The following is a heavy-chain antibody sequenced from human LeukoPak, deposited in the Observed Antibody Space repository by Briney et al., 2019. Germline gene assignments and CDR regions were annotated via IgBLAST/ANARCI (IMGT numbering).Heavy chain of an antibody. V-gene: IGHV1-2*02. CDR2: INPNSGGT. CDR1: GYTFTGYY. CDR3: ARDYSSRWYNWFDP. D-gene: IGHD6-13*01. Sequence: EASVKVSCKASGYTFTGYYIHWVRQAPGQGLEWMGWINPNSGGTNYAQKFQGRVTMTRDTSISTAYMELSRLRSDDTAVYYCARDYSSRWYNWFDPWGQGTLVTVSS. J-gene: IGHJ5*02.